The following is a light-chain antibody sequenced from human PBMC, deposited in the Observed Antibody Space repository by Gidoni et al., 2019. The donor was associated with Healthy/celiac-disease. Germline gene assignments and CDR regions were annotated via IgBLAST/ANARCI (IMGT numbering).Light chain of an antibody. CDR2: QAS. V-gene: IGKV1-5*03. CDR1: QSIGFW. Sequence: DIQLTQSPSTMSASAGDRVTITCRASQSIGFWLAWYRQKPWEAPSLLISQASILQSGVPSRFSGSGSRTEFTLTINNLQPDDFATYFCQQYNGHPWAFGQGTKVEIK. CDR3: QQYNGHPWA. J-gene: IGKJ1*01.